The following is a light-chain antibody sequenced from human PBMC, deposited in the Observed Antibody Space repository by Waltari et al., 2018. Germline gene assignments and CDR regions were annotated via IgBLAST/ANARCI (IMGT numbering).Light chain of an antibody. CDR1: CIGTKS. CDR2: DDS. V-gene: IGLV3-21*02. Sequence: SYVLTQPASGSVAPGQTATITCGGTCIGTKSVHWYRQRAGQTPVLVVYDDSKRPSGVPERFSGSNSGNTATLTITRVEDGDEADYYCQVWDSSSNHAVFGGGTKLTVL. J-gene: IGLJ2*01. CDR3: QVWDSSSNHAV.